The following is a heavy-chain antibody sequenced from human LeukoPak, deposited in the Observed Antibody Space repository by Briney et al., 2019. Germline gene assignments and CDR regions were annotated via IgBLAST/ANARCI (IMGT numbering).Heavy chain of an antibody. CDR2: IKQDGSQR. V-gene: IGHV3-7*05. Sequence: GGSLRLSCAASGFTFGRHWRSWVRQAPGKGPEWVANIKQDGSQRYYVDSVKGRFTISRDNGRNSLFLQMNSLRAEDTAVYYCAREVYGDNYFDYWGQGALVTVSS. CDR1: GFTFGRHW. J-gene: IGHJ4*02. D-gene: IGHD4-17*01. CDR3: AREVYGDNYFDY.